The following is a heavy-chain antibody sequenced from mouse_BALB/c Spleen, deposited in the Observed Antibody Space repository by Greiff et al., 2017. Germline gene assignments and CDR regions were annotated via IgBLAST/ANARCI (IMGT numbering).Heavy chain of an antibody. CDR3: ARGDYGSRRYFDV. CDR1: GYSITSGYY. V-gene: IGHV3-6*02. Sequence: EVKVEESGPGLVKPSQSLSLTCSVTGYSITSGYYWNWIRQFPGNKLEWMGYISYDGSNNYNPSLKNRISITRDTSKNQFFLKLNSVTTEDTATYYCARGDYGSRRYFDVWGAGTTVTVSS. CDR2: ISYDGSN. D-gene: IGHD1-1*01. J-gene: IGHJ1*01.